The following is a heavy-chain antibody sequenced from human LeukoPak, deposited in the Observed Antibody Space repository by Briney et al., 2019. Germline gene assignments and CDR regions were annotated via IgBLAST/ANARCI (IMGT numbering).Heavy chain of an antibody. CDR3: ARATGGYGDLDY. D-gene: IGHD4-17*01. CDR2: IYYSGST. V-gene: IGHV4-59*01. Sequence: PSETLSLTCTVSGGSISSYYWSWIRQPPGKGLEWIGYIYYSGSTNYNPSLKSRVTISVDTSKNQFSLKLSSVTAADTAVYYCARATGGYGDLDYWGQGTLVTVSS. J-gene: IGHJ4*02. CDR1: GGSISSYY.